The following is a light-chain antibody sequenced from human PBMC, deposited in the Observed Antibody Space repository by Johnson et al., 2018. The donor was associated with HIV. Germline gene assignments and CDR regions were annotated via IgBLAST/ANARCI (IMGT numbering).Light chain of an antibody. Sequence: QSVLTQPPSVSAAPGQKVTISCSGSSSNIGNNYVSWYQQVPGTAPKLLIYDNNKRPSGIPDRFSGSKSGTSATLGITGLQTGDEADYYCGTWDSSLSAVPVGTGTKVTVL. CDR2: DNN. CDR3: GTWDSSLSAVP. J-gene: IGLJ1*01. CDR1: SSNIGNNY. V-gene: IGLV1-51*01.